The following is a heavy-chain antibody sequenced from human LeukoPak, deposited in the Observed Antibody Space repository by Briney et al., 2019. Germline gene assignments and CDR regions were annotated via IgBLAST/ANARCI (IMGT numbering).Heavy chain of an antibody. Sequence: PGGSLRLPCVASGFTFSSYSMKWVRQAPGKGPEWVSYISSSGSTIYYADSVKGRFTISRDNAKNSLSLQMNSLRAEDTAVYYCANRRGRDSSGWYRWDNYFDYWGQGTLVTVSS. CDR2: ISSSGSTI. J-gene: IGHJ4*02. CDR1: GFTFSSYS. D-gene: IGHD6-19*01. CDR3: ANRRGRDSSGWYRWDNYFDY. V-gene: IGHV3-48*04.